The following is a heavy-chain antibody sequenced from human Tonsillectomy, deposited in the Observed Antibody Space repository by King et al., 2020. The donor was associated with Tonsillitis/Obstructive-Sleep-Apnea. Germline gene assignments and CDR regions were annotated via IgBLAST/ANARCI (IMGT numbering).Heavy chain of an antibody. Sequence: VQLVESGGCLVQPGRSLRLSCAASGFTFDDYAMHWVRQAPGKGLEWVSGISWNSGSIGYADSVKGRFTISRDHAKNSLYLHMNSLRVEDTALYFCAKDTRESHYAFFDYWGQGTLVTVSS. CDR2: ISWNSGSI. J-gene: IGHJ4*02. CDR1: GFTFDDYA. CDR3: AKDTRESHYAFFDY. D-gene: IGHD2-2*01. V-gene: IGHV3-9*01.